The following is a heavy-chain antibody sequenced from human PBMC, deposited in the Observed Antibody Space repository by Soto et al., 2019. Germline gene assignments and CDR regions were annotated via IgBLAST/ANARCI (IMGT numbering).Heavy chain of an antibody. CDR1: GGTLSTYA. CDR2: LIPVLGTT. Sequence: QLQLVQSGAEVKKPGSSVKVSCKASGGTLSTYAVTWVRQAPGQGLEWMGGLIPVLGTTTYAPKFQDRITITADESTNTAYLEVNSLRSEDTAVYYCARDGTPLVTAGWFDPWGQGTLVTVPS. V-gene: IGHV1-69*01. D-gene: IGHD5-18*01. J-gene: IGHJ5*02. CDR3: ARDGTPLVTAGWFDP.